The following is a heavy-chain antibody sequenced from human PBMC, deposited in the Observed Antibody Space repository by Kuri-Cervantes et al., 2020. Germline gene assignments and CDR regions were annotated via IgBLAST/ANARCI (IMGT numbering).Heavy chain of an antibody. J-gene: IGHJ3*02. V-gene: IGHV3-23*01. Sequence: GESLKISCAASGFTFTAYTMTWVRQAPGKGLEWVSSITDGAANAYYADSVRGRFTISRDNPKSTVHLQMNSLRAEDTAVYYCAKVSYSSSWYKDAFDIWGQGTMVTVSS. CDR1: GFTFTAYT. CDR3: AKVSYSSSWYKDAFDI. D-gene: IGHD6-13*01. CDR2: ITDGAANA.